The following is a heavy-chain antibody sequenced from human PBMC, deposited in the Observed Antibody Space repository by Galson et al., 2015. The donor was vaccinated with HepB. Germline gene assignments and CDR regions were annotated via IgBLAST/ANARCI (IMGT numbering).Heavy chain of an antibody. CDR1: GYSFTDYY. J-gene: IGHJ4*02. D-gene: IGHD3-10*01. CDR3: ARIFGVGWGFDY. CDR2: INPNSGDT. V-gene: IGHV1-2*06. Sequence: SVKVSCKASGYSFTDYYMHWVRQAPGQGLEWMGRINPNSGDTNYARDFQGRVTMTRDTSLNTAYMDLSGLRSDDTAVYYCARIFGVGWGFDYWGQGTLVTVSS.